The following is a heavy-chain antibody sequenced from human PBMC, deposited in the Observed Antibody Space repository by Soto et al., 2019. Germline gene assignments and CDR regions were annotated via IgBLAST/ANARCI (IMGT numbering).Heavy chain of an antibody. D-gene: IGHD6-13*01. CDR2: IYYSGST. CDR3: ARSVRYSSRGGLLGY. V-gene: IGHV4-59*01. CDR1: GGPISSYY. Sequence: PSETLSLTCTVSGGPISSYYWSWIRQPPGKGLEWIGYIYYSGSTNYNPSLKSRVTISVDTSKNQFSLKLSSVTAADTAVYCCARSVRYSSRGGLLGYWGQGTLVTVSS. J-gene: IGHJ4*02.